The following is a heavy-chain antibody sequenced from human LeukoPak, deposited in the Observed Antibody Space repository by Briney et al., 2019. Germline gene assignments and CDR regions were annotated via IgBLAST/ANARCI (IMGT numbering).Heavy chain of an antibody. CDR3: ARLARGHTVGISS. J-gene: IGHJ3*01. CDR2: IYYSGST. Sequence: SETLTLSCTVSGGSISSYYWSWIRQPPGKGLEWIGYIYYSGSTNYNPSLKSRVTISVDTSKNQFSLKLSSVTAADTAVYYCARLARGHTVGISSWSQGRMVTVSS. D-gene: IGHD4-11*01. V-gene: IGHV4-59*08. CDR1: GGSISSYY.